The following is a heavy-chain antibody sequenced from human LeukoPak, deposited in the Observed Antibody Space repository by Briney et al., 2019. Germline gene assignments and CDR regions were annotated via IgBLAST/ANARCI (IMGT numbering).Heavy chain of an antibody. V-gene: IGHV4-39*07. CDR1: GGSISSSSYY. CDR2: IYHSGST. D-gene: IGHD4-17*01. CDR3: TREYGFMTTVFHAFDI. Sequence: SETLSLTCTVSGGSISSSSYYWGWIRQPPGKGLEWIGSIYHSGSTYYNPSLKSRVTISVDTSKNQFSLKLSSVTAADTAIYYCTREYGFMTTVFHAFDIWGQGTMVTVSS. J-gene: IGHJ3*02.